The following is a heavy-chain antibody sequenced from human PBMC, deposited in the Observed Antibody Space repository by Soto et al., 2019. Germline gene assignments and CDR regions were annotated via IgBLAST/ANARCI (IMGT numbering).Heavy chain of an antibody. V-gene: IGHV1-69*01. CDR3: AXXPXXITGTTSSEDFQH. CDR2: IVPLLGIT. D-gene: IGHD1-20*01. J-gene: IGHJ1*01. CDR1: GGTFSGYA. Sequence: AQLMQSGAEVKKPGSSVKVSCKASGGTFSGYAISWVRQAPGQGLEWMGGIVPLLGITNYAQKFQGRITIAADESTGTAYMDLRSLRSEDTAXYYXAXXPXXITGTTSSEDFQHWGQGTLVSVSS.